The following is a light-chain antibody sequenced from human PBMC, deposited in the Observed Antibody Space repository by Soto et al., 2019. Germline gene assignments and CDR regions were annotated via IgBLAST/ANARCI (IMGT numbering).Light chain of an antibody. CDR3: QQYENLPIT. J-gene: IGKJ5*01. CDR1: HDISTY. V-gene: IGKV1-33*01. Sequence: DIQLTQSPSLLSASVGDRVTITCRASHDISTYLAWYQQKPGKAPKLLIFDASILETGVPSKFSGSGSGTDFTFTISSLQPEDIATYYCQQYENLPITFGQGTRLEIK. CDR2: DAS.